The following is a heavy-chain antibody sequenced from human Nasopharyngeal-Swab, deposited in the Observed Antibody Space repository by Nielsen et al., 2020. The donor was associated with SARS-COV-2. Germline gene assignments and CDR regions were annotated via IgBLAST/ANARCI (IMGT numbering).Heavy chain of an antibody. CDR3: ARGPIWFGELPGAFDI. D-gene: IGHD3-10*01. J-gene: IGHJ3*02. V-gene: IGHV3-69-1*01. Sequence: WIRQPPGKGLEWVSSISSSSYIYYADSVKGRFTISRDNAKNSLYLQMNSLRAEDTAVYYCARGPIWFGELPGAFDIWGQGTMVTVSS. CDR2: ISSSSYI.